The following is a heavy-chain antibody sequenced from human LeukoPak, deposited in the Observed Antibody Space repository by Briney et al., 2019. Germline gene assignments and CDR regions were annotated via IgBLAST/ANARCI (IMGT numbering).Heavy chain of an antibody. Sequence: PSETLSLTCTVSGDSISSYYWNWIRQPPGKGLEWIGYIYYIGSTNYNPSLKSRVTISVDTSKNQFSLKLSSVTAADTAVYYCASGLKYYDYVWGSYRHVDAFDIWGQGTMVTVSS. CDR3: ASGLKYYDYVWGSYRHVDAFDI. V-gene: IGHV4-59*01. CDR2: IYYIGST. J-gene: IGHJ3*02. D-gene: IGHD3-16*02. CDR1: GDSISSYY.